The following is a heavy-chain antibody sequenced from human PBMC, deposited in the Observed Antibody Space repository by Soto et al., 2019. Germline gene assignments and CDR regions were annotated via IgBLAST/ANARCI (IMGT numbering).Heavy chain of an antibody. CDR2: ISYDGSNK. CDR1: GFTFSSYA. V-gene: IGHV3-30-3*01. D-gene: IGHD6-13*01. CDR3: AKENGYSSSWFELDY. J-gene: IGHJ4*02. Sequence: PGGSLRLSCAASGFTFSSYAMHWVRQAPGKGLEWVAVISYDGSNKYYADSVKGRFTISRDNSKNTLYLQMNSLRAEDTAVYYCAKENGYSSSWFELDYWGQGTLVTVSS.